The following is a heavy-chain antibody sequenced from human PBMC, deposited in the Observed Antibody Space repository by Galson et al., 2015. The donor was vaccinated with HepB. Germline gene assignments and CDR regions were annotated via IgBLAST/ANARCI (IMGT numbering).Heavy chain of an antibody. CDR2: IWYDESKE. V-gene: IGHV3-33*01. CDR1: GFRFSGYG. J-gene: IGHJ4*01. Sequence: SLRLSCAASGFRFSGYGMHWVRQAPGKGLEWVAVIWYDESKEYYAESVKGRFTISRDNSRNALFLQMNSLRVEDTAIYYCAREQTMAARQTLYYFDSWGHGTLVTVSS. CDR3: AREQTMAARQTLYYFDS. D-gene: IGHD6-6*01.